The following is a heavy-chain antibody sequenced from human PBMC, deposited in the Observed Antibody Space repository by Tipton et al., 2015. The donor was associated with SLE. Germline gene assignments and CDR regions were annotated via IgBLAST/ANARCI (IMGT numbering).Heavy chain of an antibody. D-gene: IGHD4-11*01. V-gene: IGHV4-4*07. CDR1: GGSIRTYY. CDR2: IYNSGST. Sequence: TLSLTCTVSGGSIRTYYWSWIRQPAGKGLEWIGRIYNSGSTNYNPSLKSRITMSVDTSKNQISLRLTSVTAADTAVYYCARGEDDYHSKGGWMDPWGQGTLVTVSS. CDR3: ARGEDDYHSKGGWMDP. J-gene: IGHJ5*02.